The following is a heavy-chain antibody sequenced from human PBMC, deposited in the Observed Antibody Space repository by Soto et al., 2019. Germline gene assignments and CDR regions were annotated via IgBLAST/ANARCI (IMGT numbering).Heavy chain of an antibody. CDR1: GFTFSSYA. CDR2: ISYDGSNK. J-gene: IGHJ4*02. CDR3: ARDDAPFGQLARDY. D-gene: IGHD6-13*01. V-gene: IGHV3-30-3*01. Sequence: QVQLVESGGGVVQPGRSLRLSCAASGFTFSSYAMHWVRQAPGKGLEWVAVISYDGSNKYYADSVKGRFTISRDHSKNTLYLQMNSLRAEDTAVYYCARDDAPFGQLARDYWGQGTLITVSS.